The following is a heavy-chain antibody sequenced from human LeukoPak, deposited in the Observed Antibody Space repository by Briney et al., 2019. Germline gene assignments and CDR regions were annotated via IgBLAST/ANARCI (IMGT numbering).Heavy chain of an antibody. CDR3: ARRGIAVAGFDY. D-gene: IGHD6-19*01. Sequence: SETLSLTCTVSGGSISSYYWSWIRQPPGKGLEWIGYIYYSGSTNYNPSLKSRVTISVDTSTNQFSLKLSSVTAADTAVYYCARRGIAVAGFDYWGQGTLVTVSS. J-gene: IGHJ4*02. CDR1: GGSISSYY. CDR2: IYYSGST. V-gene: IGHV4-59*08.